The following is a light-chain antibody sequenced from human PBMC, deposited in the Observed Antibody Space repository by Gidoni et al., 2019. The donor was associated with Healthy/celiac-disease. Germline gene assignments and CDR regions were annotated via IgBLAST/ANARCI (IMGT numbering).Light chain of an antibody. J-gene: IGKJ1*01. CDR3: QQSYSTPST. CDR1: QSISSD. CDR2: AAS. V-gene: IGKV1-39*01. Sequence: DIQMTQSPSSLSASVGDRVTITCRASQSISSDLNWYQQKPGKAPKLLIYAASSLQSGVPSRFSGSGSETDFTLTISSLQPEDFATYYCQQSYSTPSTFGQGTKVEIK.